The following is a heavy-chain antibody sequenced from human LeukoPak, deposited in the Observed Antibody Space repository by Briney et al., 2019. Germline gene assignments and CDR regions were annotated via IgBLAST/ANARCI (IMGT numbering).Heavy chain of an antibody. CDR1: GGSFSGYY. J-gene: IGHJ4*02. D-gene: IGHD3-22*01. CDR3: ARGQGAKYYYDSSGYPYYFDY. CDR2: INHSGST. V-gene: IGHV4-34*01. Sequence: PSETLSLTCAVYGGSFSGYYWSWIRQPPGKGLEWIGEINHSGSTNYNPSLKSRVTRSVDTSKNQFSLKLSSVTAADTAVYYCARGQGAKYYYDSSGYPYYFDYWGQGTLVTVSS.